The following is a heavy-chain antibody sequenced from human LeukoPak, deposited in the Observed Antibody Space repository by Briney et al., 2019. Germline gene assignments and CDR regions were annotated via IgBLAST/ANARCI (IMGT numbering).Heavy chain of an antibody. J-gene: IGHJ4*02. Sequence: PSQTLSLTCTVSGGSISSGSYDWSWIRQPAGKGLEWIGRIYTSGSTNYNPSLKSRVTISVDTSKNQFSLKLSSVTAADTAVYYCALDCDYWGQGTLVTVSS. V-gene: IGHV4-61*02. CDR3: ALDCDY. CDR1: GGSISSGSYD. CDR2: IYTSGST.